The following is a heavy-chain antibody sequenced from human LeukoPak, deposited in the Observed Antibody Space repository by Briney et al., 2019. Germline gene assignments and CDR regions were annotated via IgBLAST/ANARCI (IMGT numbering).Heavy chain of an antibody. V-gene: IGHV4-4*07. CDR1: GGSISSYY. CDR2: MSSSGGT. J-gene: IGHJ4*02. Sequence: SKTLSLTCTVSGGSISSYYWSWIRQPAGKGLEWIGRMSSSGGTSYNPSLKSRVTMPLDTSKNQFSLRLSSVTAADTAVYFCARDRTSGWNYFDYWGQGTLVTVSS. D-gene: IGHD6-19*01. CDR3: ARDRTSGWNYFDY.